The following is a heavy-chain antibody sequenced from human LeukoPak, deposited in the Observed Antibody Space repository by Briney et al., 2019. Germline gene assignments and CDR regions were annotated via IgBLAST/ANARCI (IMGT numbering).Heavy chain of an antibody. CDR3: ATSGSYRGGEFDY. CDR2: IKQDGSEK. CDR1: GFTFSSYW. J-gene: IGHJ4*02. Sequence: GGSLRLSCAASGFTFSSYWMSWVRQAPGKGLEWVANIKQDGSEKYYVDSVKGRFTISRDNAKNSLYLQTNSLRAEDTAVYYCATSGSYRGGEFDYWGQGTLVTVSS. V-gene: IGHV3-7*01. D-gene: IGHD1-26*01.